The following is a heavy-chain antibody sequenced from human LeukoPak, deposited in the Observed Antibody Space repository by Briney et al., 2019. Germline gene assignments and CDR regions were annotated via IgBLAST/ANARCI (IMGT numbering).Heavy chain of an antibody. Sequence: GGSLRLSCAASGFTFSSYSMNWVRQAPGKGLEWVSSISSSSSHIYYADSVKGRFTISRDNAKNSLFLQMNSLRAEDTAVYYCARVFGSSWTDNWGQGTLVTVPS. CDR2: ISSSSSHI. CDR1: GFTFSSYS. V-gene: IGHV3-21*01. J-gene: IGHJ4*02. D-gene: IGHD6-13*01. CDR3: ARVFGSSWTDN.